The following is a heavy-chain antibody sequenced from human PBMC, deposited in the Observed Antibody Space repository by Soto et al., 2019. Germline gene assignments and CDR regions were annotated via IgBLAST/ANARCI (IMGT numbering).Heavy chain of an antibody. Sequence: GGSLRLSCAASGFTFSSYSMNWVRQAPGKGLEWVSSISSSSSYIYYADSVKGRFTISRDNAKNSLYLQMNSLRAEDTAVYYCARDSVVVPAANYYYYYGMDVWGQGTTVTVSS. CDR2: ISSSSSYI. D-gene: IGHD2-2*01. CDR3: ARDSVVVPAANYYYYYGMDV. J-gene: IGHJ6*02. CDR1: GFTFSSYS. V-gene: IGHV3-21*01.